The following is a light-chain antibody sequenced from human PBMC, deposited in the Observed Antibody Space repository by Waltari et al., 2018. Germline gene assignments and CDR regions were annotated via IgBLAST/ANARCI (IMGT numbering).Light chain of an antibody. Sequence: SYELTQPPSVSVSPGQTARITCSGDTLPTNYAYWYQQKPGQAPVVVIYKDSERPSGIPERFSGSSSGTTVTLTISRVQAEDEADYYCQSADTTWVFGGGTKLTVL. CDR3: QSADTTWV. CDR1: TLPTNY. J-gene: IGLJ3*02. CDR2: KDS. V-gene: IGLV3-25*03.